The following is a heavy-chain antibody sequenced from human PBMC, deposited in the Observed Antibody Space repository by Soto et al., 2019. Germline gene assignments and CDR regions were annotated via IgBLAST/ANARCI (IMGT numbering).Heavy chain of an antibody. CDR2: ITHGGST. J-gene: IGHJ6*02. V-gene: IGHV4-34*01. D-gene: IGHD6-19*01. CDR3: AREDSYGWSGESLDV. Sequence: LSLTCAVYSGSSSGYYYSWIRQSPGKGLEWIGEITHGGSTTYGPFLKSRVTMSLDTSKNQFSLNMTSMTAADTAVYYCAREDSYGWSGESLDVWGQGTTVTVSS. CDR1: SGSSSGYY.